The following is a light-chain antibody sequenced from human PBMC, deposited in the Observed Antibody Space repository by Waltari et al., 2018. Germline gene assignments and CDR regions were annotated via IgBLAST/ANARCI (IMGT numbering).Light chain of an antibody. V-gene: IGLV2-14*03. Sequence: QSVLTQIASVAGSPGQSITISCTGTSSAVGDHNYVSWYQQHPGKLPKLLIYDVISRPSGVSTRFSGSKSGNTASLTISGLQAEDEADYYCSAYTRGVVFGGGTQLTVL. CDR2: DVI. CDR3: SAYTRGVV. J-gene: IGLJ2*01. CDR1: SSAVGDHNY.